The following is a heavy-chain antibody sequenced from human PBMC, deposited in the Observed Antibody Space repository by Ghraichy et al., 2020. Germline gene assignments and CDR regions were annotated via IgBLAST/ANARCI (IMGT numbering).Heavy chain of an antibody. CDR1: GFTFSNYA. Sequence: GGSLRLSCAASGFTFSNYAMTWVRQAPGKGLEWVASISESGSGSYYADSVEGRVTISRDNSKNTLYLHMNSLRVEDTAVYFCAKDLGMRGVGAALHYWGQGTPVTVSS. J-gene: IGHJ4*02. CDR2: ISESGSGS. V-gene: IGHV3-23*01. D-gene: IGHD2-15*01. CDR3: AKDLGMRGVGAALHY.